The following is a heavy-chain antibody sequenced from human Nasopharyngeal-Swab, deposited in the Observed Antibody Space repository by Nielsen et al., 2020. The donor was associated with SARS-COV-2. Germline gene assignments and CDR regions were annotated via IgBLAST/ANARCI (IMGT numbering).Heavy chain of an antibody. V-gene: IGHV3-48*01. Sequence: WIRQPPGKGLEWVSYISSSSGIRYYADSVKGRFSISRDNAKNSLYLQMNSLRAEDTAVYYCARAAAGTYRNWFDPWGQGTLVTVSS. CDR3: ARAAAGTYRNWFDP. J-gene: IGHJ5*02. CDR2: ISSSSGIR. D-gene: IGHD6-13*01.